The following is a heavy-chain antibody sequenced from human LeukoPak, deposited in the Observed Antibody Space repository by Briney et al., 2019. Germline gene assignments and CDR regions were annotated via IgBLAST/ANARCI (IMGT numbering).Heavy chain of an antibody. CDR3: ARVSRGYSYGYLWYYYYYMDV. V-gene: IGHV1-8*03. CDR1: GYTFTSYD. CDR2: MNPNSGNT. J-gene: IGHJ6*03. D-gene: IGHD5-18*01. Sequence: ASVKVSCKASGYTFTSYDINWVRQATGQGLEWMGWMNPNSGNTGYAQKFQGRVTITRNTSISTAYMELSSLRSEDTAVYYCARVSRGYSYGYLWYYYYYMDVWGKGTTVTVSS.